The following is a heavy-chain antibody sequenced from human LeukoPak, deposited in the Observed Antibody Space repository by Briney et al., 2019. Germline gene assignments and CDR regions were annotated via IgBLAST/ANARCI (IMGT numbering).Heavy chain of an antibody. Sequence: SETLSLTCAVYGGSFSGYYWSWIRQPPGKGLEWIGEINHSGSTNYNPSLKSRVTRSVDTSKNQFSLKLSSVTAADTAVYYCASLADYYDSSGYFLDHWGQGTLVTVSS. D-gene: IGHD3-22*01. J-gene: IGHJ4*02. CDR2: INHSGST. CDR3: ASLADYYDSSGYFLDH. V-gene: IGHV4-34*01. CDR1: GGSFSGYY.